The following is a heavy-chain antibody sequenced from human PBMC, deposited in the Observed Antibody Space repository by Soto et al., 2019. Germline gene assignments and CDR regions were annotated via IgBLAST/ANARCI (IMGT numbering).Heavy chain of an antibody. D-gene: IGHD5-18*01. J-gene: IGHJ4*02. Sequence: PGGSLRLSCAASGFTFSSYGMHWVRQAPGKGLEWVAVIWYDGSNKYYADSVKGRFTISRDNSKNTLYLQMNSLRAEDTAVYYCARAESDTAMELVDYWGQGTLVTVSS. CDR3: ARAESDTAMELVDY. CDR1: GFTFSSYG. CDR2: IWYDGSNK. V-gene: IGHV3-33*01.